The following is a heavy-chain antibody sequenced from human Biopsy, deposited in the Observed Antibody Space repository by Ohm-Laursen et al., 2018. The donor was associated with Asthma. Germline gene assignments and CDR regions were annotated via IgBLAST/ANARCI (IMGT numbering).Heavy chain of an antibody. CDR3: AKRRGYSDLTDFDH. CDR2: VSYDGGVA. V-gene: IGHV3-30*18. CDR1: GFVFRSHA. Sequence: SLRLSCAAPGFVFRSHAMHWVRQAQGKGLEWVAVVSYDGGVAHYADSMKGRLTISRDNAKSTLYLQMNRLRTDDTAVYYCAKRRGYSDLTDFDHWGQGTLVTVSS. D-gene: IGHD3-3*01. J-gene: IGHJ4*02.